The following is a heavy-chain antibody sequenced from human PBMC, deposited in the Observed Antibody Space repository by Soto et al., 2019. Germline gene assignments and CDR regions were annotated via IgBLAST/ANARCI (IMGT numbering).Heavy chain of an antibody. V-gene: IGHV1-69*02. Sequence: GASVKVSCKASGGTFSSYTISWVRQAPGQGLEWMGRIIPILGIANYAQKFQGRVTITADKSTSTAYMELSSLRSEDTAVYYCARAPGMAKSCYFDYWGQGTLVTVSS. D-gene: IGHD3-10*01. CDR1: GGTFSSYT. J-gene: IGHJ4*02. CDR2: IIPILGIA. CDR3: ARAPGMAKSCYFDY.